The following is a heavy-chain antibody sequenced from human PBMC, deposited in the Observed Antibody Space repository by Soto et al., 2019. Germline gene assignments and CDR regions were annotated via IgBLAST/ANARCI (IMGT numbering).Heavy chain of an antibody. CDR2: IHSSGSI. CDR1: GGSVSSGSYY. CDR3: ARDLDGLHDDTSGPFPRPG. Sequence: SETLSLTCTVSGGSVSSGSYYWSWIRQPPGKGLEWIGYIHSSGSIYYNPSLKSRATMSIDTAGNQFSLKVSSVTVADTAVYYCARDLDGLHDDTSGPFPRPGWGQGTLVTVS. D-gene: IGHD3-22*01. J-gene: IGHJ1*01. V-gene: IGHV4-30-4*08.